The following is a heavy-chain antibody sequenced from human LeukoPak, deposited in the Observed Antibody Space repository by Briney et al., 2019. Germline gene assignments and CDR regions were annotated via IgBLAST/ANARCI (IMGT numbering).Heavy chain of an antibody. Sequence: PGGSLRLSCAASGFTFSSYNMNWVRQAPGKGLEWVSSTSSSSSYIYYADSVKGRFTISRDKAKNSLYLQMNSLRAEDTAVYYCARGGKSGYFPDYWGQGTLVTVSS. D-gene: IGHD2-15*01. J-gene: IGHJ4*02. CDR3: ARGGKSGYFPDY. CDR2: TSSSSSYI. V-gene: IGHV3-21*01. CDR1: GFTFSSYN.